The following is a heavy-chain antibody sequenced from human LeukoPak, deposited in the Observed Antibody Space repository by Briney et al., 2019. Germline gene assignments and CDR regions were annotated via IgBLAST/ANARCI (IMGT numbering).Heavy chain of an antibody. V-gene: IGHV4-34*01. D-gene: IGHD6-19*01. CDR3: ARSTVAGKTVDY. Sequence: SETLSLTCAVYGGSFSGYYWSWIRQPPGEGLEWIGEINHSGSTNYNPSLKSRVTISVDTSKNQFSLKLSSVTAADTAVYCCARSTVAGKTVDYWGQGTLVTVSS. CDR1: GGSFSGYY. CDR2: INHSGST. J-gene: IGHJ4*02.